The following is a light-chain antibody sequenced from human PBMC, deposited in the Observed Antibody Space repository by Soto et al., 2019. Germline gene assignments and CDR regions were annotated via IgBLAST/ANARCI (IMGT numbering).Light chain of an antibody. CDR2: GAS. Sequence: EIVLTQSPATLYSSPGEEATLSCGASQSVSSLLAWYQQKPGQAPRLLIHGASTRATGFPARFSGSGSGTDFTLTISSLQSEDSAVYYCQQYDNWPWTFGQGTKVDIK. J-gene: IGKJ1*01. V-gene: IGKV3-15*01. CDR1: QSVSSL. CDR3: QQYDNWPWT.